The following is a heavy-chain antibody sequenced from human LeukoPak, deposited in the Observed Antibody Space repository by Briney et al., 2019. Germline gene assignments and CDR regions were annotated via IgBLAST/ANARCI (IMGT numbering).Heavy chain of an antibody. D-gene: IGHD1-7*01. J-gene: IGHJ6*03. CDR1: GFTFSSYA. CDR3: AGEHINWNYSSDYYYMDV. V-gene: IGHV3-64*01. Sequence: PGGSLRLSCAASGFTFSSYAMHWVRQAPGKGLEYVSAISSNGGSTYYANSVKGRFTISRDNSKNTLYLQMGSLRAEDMAVYYCAGEHINWNYSSDYYYMDVWGKGTTVTVSS. CDR2: ISSNGGST.